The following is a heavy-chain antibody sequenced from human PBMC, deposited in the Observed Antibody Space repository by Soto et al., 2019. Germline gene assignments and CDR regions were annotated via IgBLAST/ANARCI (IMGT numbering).Heavy chain of an antibody. J-gene: IGHJ4*02. Sequence: QVELQESGPRLVKSSGTLSLTCEVSSGSISTGNWWSWVRQPPGKGLEWIGEIYYTGATNYHPSLKSRVTRTIDKSKDQFSLILTSATAADTAVYYCARVFSSGSGWMYYFDFWGQGILVSVSS. V-gene: IGHV4-4*02. CDR1: SGSISTGNW. D-gene: IGHD6-25*01. CDR3: ARVFSSGSGWMYYFDF. CDR2: IYYTGAT.